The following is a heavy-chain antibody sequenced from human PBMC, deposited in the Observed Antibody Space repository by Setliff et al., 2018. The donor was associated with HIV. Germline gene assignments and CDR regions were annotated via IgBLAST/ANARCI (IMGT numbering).Heavy chain of an antibody. CDR2: IYASGST. D-gene: IGHD3-10*01. CDR1: GGSISRGTYY. CDR3: VREGGRITMVRGVPSGGLDV. Sequence: SETLSLTCTVPGGSISRGTYYWSGSRQHADNGLEWTGRIYASGSTNYNPSLRSRVAISVDTSKNHFSLNLSSVTDADTAVYYCVREGGRITMVRGVPSGGLDVWGQGTTVTVSS. V-gene: IGHV4-61*02. J-gene: IGHJ6*02.